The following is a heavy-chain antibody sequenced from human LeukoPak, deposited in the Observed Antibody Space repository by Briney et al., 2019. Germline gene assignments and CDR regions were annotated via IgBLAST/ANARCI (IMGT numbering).Heavy chain of an antibody. CDR1: GGSISIYY. J-gene: IGHJ1*01. V-gene: IGHV4-59*01. CDR3: ARVGRVHRGFQH. CDR2: IYYSGST. Sequence: PSETLSLTCTVSGGSISIYYWSWIRQPPGEGLEWIGYIYYSGSTNYNPSLQSRVTISVDTSKNQFSLKLSSVTAADTAVYYCARVGRVHRGFQHWGQGTLVTVSS.